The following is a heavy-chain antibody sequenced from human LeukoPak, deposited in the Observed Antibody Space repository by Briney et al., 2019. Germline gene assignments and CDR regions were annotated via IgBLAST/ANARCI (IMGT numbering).Heavy chain of an antibody. CDR1: GFTFDDYA. CDR3: AREMKSGYSSSWCLDY. Sequence: GGSLRLSCAASGFTFDDYAMHWVRQAPGKGLEWVSGINWNGGSTGYADSVKGRFTISRDNAKNSLYLQMNSLRAEDTALYYCAREMKSGYSSSWCLDYWGQGTLVTVSS. J-gene: IGHJ4*02. V-gene: IGHV3-20*04. CDR2: INWNGGST. D-gene: IGHD6-13*01.